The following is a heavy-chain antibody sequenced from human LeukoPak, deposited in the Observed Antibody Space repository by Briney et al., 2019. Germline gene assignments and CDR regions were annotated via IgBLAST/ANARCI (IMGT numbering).Heavy chain of an antibody. CDR1: GFTFDDYA. CDR3: AKDFQYYYGSGSYMFDP. D-gene: IGHD3-10*01. V-gene: IGHV3-9*01. Sequence: SLSLSCAASGFTFDDYAMHWVRQAPGKGLEWVSGISWNSGSICYAGSVKGRFTISRDNAKNSLYLQMNSLRAEDTAFYYCAKDFQYYYGSGSYMFDPWGQGTLVTVSS. J-gene: IGHJ5*02. CDR2: ISWNSGSI.